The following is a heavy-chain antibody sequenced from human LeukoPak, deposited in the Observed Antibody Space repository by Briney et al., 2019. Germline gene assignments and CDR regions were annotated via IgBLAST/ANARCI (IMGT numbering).Heavy chain of an antibody. CDR2: ISSNSATT. CDR1: GLPLSRKE. J-gene: IGHJ6*02. CDR3: VRDRVRMAPV. D-gene: IGHD5-24*01. Sequence: SLRLSWIRSGLPLSRKEMNWVRQAPGKGLGWVSYISSNSATTKYAEAVKGRFTISRDNAQEYLYRQMTSLSAADTVVYYCVRDRVRMAPVGGRETTVIVS. V-gene: IGHV3-48*03.